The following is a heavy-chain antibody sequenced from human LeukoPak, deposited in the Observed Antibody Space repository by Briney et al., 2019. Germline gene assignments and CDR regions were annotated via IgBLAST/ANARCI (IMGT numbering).Heavy chain of an antibody. D-gene: IGHD4-17*01. CDR2: IIPILGIA. V-gene: IGHV1-69*04. CDR3: ASSITDTVTDSGRSDY. Sequence: SVKVSCQASGGTFRSYAISWVRQAPGQGREWMGRIIPILGIANYAQKFQGRVTITADKSTSTAYMELSSLRSEDTAGYYCASSITDTVTDSGRSDYWGQGTLVTASS. CDR1: GGTFRSYA. J-gene: IGHJ4*02.